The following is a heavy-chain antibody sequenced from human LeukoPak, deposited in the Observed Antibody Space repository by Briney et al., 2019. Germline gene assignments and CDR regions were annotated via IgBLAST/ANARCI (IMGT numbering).Heavy chain of an antibody. J-gene: IGHJ4*02. V-gene: IGHV3-21*01. D-gene: IGHD6-13*01. Sequence: GGSLRLSCAASGFTFSSYAMNWVRQAPGKGLECVSSISSSSSSIYYADSVKGRFTISRDDAKNSLYLQMNSLRAEDTAVYYCARTATDTGEFDYWGQGTLVTVSS. CDR2: ISSSSSSI. CDR1: GFTFSSYA. CDR3: ARTATDTGEFDY.